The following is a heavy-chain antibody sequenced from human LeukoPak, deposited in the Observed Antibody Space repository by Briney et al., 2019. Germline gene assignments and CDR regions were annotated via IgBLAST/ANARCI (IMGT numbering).Heavy chain of an antibody. Sequence: GGSLRLSCAASGFTFNTYNMNWVRQAPGGGLEWGSSITSSSTYTFYAHSVKGRFTISRDNAKNSLYLQMNSLRDEDTAIYYCARDPYNGNYGDFYYYYMDVWGKGTTVTISS. V-gene: IGHV3-21*01. CDR3: ARDPYNGNYGDFYYYYMDV. CDR2: ITSSSTYT. J-gene: IGHJ6*03. CDR1: GFTFNTYN. D-gene: IGHD1-26*01.